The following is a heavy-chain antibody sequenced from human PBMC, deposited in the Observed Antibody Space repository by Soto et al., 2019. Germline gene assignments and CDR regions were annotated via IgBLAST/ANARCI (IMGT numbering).Heavy chain of an antibody. D-gene: IGHD6-6*01. CDR3: ARVGVVLGRMAARPQADPYCYAMDV. J-gene: IGHJ6*01. Sequence: QVQLQESGPGLVKPSETLSLTCTVSGGSVRSGSYSWSWIRQPPGKGLEWIGYMYNSGGTNYNPSLKSRVTISGDTSTNQFALELCSVSAADTAVYYCARVGVVLGRMAARPQADPYCYAMDVWGQGTTVTVSS. CDR2: MYNSGGT. CDR1: GGSVRSGSYS. V-gene: IGHV4-61*01.